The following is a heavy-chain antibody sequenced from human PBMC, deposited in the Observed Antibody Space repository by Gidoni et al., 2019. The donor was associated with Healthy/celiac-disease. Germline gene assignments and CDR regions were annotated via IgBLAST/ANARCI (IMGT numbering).Heavy chain of an antibody. D-gene: IGHD3-22*01. V-gene: IGHV3-66*02. CDR1: GFIVSSNY. CDR3: ARSITMIVVVKGARDAFDI. J-gene: IGHJ3*02. CDR2: IYSGGST. Sequence: EVQLVESGGGLVQPGGSLRLSCAASGFIVSSNYMSWVRQAPGKGLEWVSVIYSGGSTYYADSVKGRFTISRDNSKNTLYLQMNSLRAEDTAVYYCARSITMIVVVKGARDAFDIWGQGTMVTVSS.